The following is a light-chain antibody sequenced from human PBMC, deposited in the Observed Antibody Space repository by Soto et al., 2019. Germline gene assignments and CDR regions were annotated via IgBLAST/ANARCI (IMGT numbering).Light chain of an antibody. CDR3: QQYSSRPQT. J-gene: IGKJ1*01. CDR1: QSVSSSY. Sequence: ESVLTQSPGTLSLSPGERATLSCRASQSVSSSYLAWYQQKPGQAPRLLIFAASNRATGIPDRFSGSGSGTDFTLTITRLGSEDFAVYFCQQYSSRPQTFGQGTKVDIK. CDR2: AAS. V-gene: IGKV3-20*01.